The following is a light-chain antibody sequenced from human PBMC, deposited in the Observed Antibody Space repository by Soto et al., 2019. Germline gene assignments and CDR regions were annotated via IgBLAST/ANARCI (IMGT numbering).Light chain of an antibody. J-gene: IGKJ1*01. V-gene: IGKV3-20*01. CDR3: QQCGSSPWT. CDR2: GAS. Sequence: EIVLTQSPGTRSLSPGERATLSCRASQSDTSRYLAWYQQKPGQAPRLLIYGASSRATGIPDRFSGSGSGTDFTLTISRLEPEDFAVYYCQQCGSSPWTFGQGTKVEIK. CDR1: QSDTSRY.